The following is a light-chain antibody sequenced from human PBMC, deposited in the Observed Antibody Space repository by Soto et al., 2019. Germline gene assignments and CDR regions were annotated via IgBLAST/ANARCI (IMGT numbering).Light chain of an antibody. CDR2: SNN. CDR3: AAWDDSLNAYV. J-gene: IGLJ1*01. Sequence: QSVLTQPPSPYGTPGQRVTISCSGSSSNIGSNTVNWYQQLPRTAPKLVIFSNNQRPSGVPDRFSGSKSGTSASLAISGLQSEDEADYYCAAWDDSLNAYVFGTGTKVTVL. CDR1: SSNIGSNT. V-gene: IGLV1-44*01.